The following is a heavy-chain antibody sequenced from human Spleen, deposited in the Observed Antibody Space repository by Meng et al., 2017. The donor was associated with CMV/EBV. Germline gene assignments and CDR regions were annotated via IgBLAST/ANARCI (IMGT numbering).Heavy chain of an antibody. CDR3: ARGPKIPLGGVNLWPLEH. CDR2: FIPVFGAP. J-gene: IGHJ4*02. V-gene: IGHV1-69*05. Sequence: FHNYARSWVRQAPGQGLEWMGGFIPVFGAPDYAQKFQDRLTIVTDESTTSASMELSGLRFEDTAVYFCARGPKIPLGGVNLWPLEHWGQGSLVTVSS. CDR1: FHNYA. D-gene: IGHD3-16*01.